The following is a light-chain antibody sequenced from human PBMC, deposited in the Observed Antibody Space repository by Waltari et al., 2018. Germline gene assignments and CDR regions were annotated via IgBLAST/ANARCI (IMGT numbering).Light chain of an antibody. CDR3: KQYDNNWT. V-gene: IGKV1-5*01. CDR1: QSVGEW. J-gene: IGKJ1*01. CDR2: DAS. Sequence: DIQMTQSPSTLSASAGDRAPITCRASQSVGEWLAWYQQKPGEAPKLLIFDASNLESGVPSRFSGSGFGTEFTLTISSLQPDDFAAYYCKQYDNNWTFGQGTKVEIK.